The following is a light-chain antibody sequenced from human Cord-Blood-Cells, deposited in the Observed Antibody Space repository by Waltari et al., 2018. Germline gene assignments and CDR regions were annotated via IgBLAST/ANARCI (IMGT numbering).Light chain of an antibody. CDR1: LSNIGSNT. CDR2: STN. J-gene: IGLJ2*01. V-gene: IGLV1-44*01. CDR3: AAWEDSLSGGV. Sequence: QSVLTQPPSASCAPGQRVTISCSGSLSNIGSNTVNCYHQLPGTAPKLLIYSTNQRRAGLPDRSASSKSGTSASLAIGGVQSEDEDDDYGAAWEDSLSGGVFGGGTKLTVL.